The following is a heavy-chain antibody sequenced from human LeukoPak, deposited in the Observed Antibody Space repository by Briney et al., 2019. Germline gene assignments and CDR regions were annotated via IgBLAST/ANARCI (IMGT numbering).Heavy chain of an antibody. CDR2: MRYDGSNK. D-gene: IGHD6-13*01. Sequence: PGGSLRLSCAASGFTFSSYGMHWVRQAAGKGLEWVAFMRYDGSNKYYADSVKGRFTISRDNSKNTLYLQMNSLRAEDTAVYYCAKDRGSSWYYYYYMDVWGKGTTVTVSS. CDR1: GFTFSSYG. J-gene: IGHJ6*03. V-gene: IGHV3-30*02. CDR3: AKDRGSSWYYYYYMDV.